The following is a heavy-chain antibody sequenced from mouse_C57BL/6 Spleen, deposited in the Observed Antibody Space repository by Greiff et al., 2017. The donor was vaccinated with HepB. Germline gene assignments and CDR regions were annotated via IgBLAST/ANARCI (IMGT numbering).Heavy chain of an antibody. J-gene: IGHJ4*01. CDR3: AREGITTVYYYAMDY. D-gene: IGHD1-1*01. CDR2: INPSNGGT. Sequence: VQLQQPGTELVKPGASVKLSCKASGYTFTSYWMHWVKQRPGQGLEWIGNINPSNGGTNYNEKFKSKATLTVDKSSSTAYMQLSSLTSEDSAVYYCAREGITTVYYYAMDYWGQGTSVTVSS. V-gene: IGHV1-53*01. CDR1: GYTFTSYW.